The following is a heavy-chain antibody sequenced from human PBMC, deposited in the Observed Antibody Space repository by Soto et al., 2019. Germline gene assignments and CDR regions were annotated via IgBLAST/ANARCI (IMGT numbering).Heavy chain of an antibody. CDR1: GYTFTSYD. D-gene: IGHD3-16*01. V-gene: IGHV1-8*01. J-gene: IGHJ4*02. CDR3: ARVNYDYIWGSYFFDY. Sequence: ASVKVSCKASGYTFTSYDINWVRQATGQGLEWMGWMNPNSGNTGYAQKFQGRVTMTRNTSISTAYMELSSLRSEDTAVYYCARVNYDYIWGSYFFDYWGQGTLVTVSS. CDR2: MNPNSGNT.